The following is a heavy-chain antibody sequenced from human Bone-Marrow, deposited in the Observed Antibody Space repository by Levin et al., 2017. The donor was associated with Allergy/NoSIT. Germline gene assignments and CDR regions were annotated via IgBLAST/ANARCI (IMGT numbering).Heavy chain of an antibody. V-gene: IGHV3-30*04. J-gene: IGHJ5*02. Sequence: GGSLRLSCAVSGFTFSSYALNWVRQAPGKGLEWVAIISSDERNKRYADSVRGRFTISRDNSKNTLYLQMNSLRVDDTGVYYCARDGSPYGHNWFDPWGQGALVTVSS. CDR2: ISSDERNK. CDR1: GFTFSSYA. D-gene: IGHD4-17*01. CDR3: ARDGSPYGHNWFDP.